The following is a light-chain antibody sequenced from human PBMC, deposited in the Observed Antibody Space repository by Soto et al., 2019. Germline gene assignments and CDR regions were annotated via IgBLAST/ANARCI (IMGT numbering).Light chain of an antibody. CDR1: SSDVGAYNY. V-gene: IGLV2-14*03. CDR3: SSFTRSNSYV. CDR2: DVS. Sequence: QSALTQPASVSGSPGQSITISCTGTSSDVGAYNYVSWYQQHPGKVPKLMIYDVSDRPSGVSNRFSGSKSGNTASLTISGLQAEDEADYYCSSFTRSNSYVFGTGNKLTVL. J-gene: IGLJ1*01.